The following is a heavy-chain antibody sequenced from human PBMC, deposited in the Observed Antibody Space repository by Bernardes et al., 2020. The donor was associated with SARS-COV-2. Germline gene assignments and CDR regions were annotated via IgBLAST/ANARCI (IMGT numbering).Heavy chain of an antibody. CDR1: CYTFTSYC. V-gene: IGHV1-18*04. CDR2: ISAYNGNT. D-gene: IGHD1-26*01. CDR3: ARDYGWARYYYYGMDV. Sequence: KVSGKSSCYTFTSYCISWVRQAPGQGLEWMGWISAYNGNTNYAQKLQGRVTMTTDTSTSTAYMELRSLRSDDTAVYYCARDYGWARYYYYGMDVWGQGTTVTVSS. J-gene: IGHJ6*02.